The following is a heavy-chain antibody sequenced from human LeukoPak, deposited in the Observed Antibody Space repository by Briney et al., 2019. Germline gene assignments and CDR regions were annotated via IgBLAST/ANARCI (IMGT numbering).Heavy chain of an antibody. V-gene: IGHV3-11*04. J-gene: IGHJ3*02. CDR2: ISSSGSTI. CDR1: GFTFSDYY. Sequence: GGSLRLSCAASGFTFSDYYMSWIRQAPGKGLEWVSYISSSGSTIYYADSVKGRFTISRDNAKNSLYLQMNSLRAEDTAVYYCARATTGTTEHAFDIWGQGTMVTVSS. D-gene: IGHD1-1*01. CDR3: ARATTGTTEHAFDI.